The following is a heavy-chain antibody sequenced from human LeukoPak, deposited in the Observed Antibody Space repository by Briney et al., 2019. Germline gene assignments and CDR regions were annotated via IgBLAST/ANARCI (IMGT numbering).Heavy chain of an antibody. Sequence: SVKVSCKASGGTFSSYAISWVRQAPGQGLEWMGGIIPIFGTANYAQKFQGRATITADKSTSTAYMELSSLRSEDTAVYYCARNTQVRGAINLRYGMDVWGKGTTVTVSS. D-gene: IGHD3-10*01. CDR1: GGTFSSYA. J-gene: IGHJ6*04. V-gene: IGHV1-69*06. CDR3: ARNTQVRGAINLRYGMDV. CDR2: IIPIFGTA.